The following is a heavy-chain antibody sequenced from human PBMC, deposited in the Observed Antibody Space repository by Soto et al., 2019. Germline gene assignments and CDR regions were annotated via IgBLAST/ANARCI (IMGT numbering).Heavy chain of an antibody. CDR1: GFTFSNAW. J-gene: IGHJ6*02. Sequence: GGSLRLSCAVSGFTFSNAWMSCVRQAPGKWMEWVGRIKSKTDGGTTYYAAPVKGRFTISRDDSKNTLYLQMNSLKTDDTAVDYCATPNFCDYYIYVMDVWGQGTTVTVSS. CDR3: ATPNFCDYYIYVMDV. V-gene: IGHV3-15*01. CDR2: IKSKTDGGTT.